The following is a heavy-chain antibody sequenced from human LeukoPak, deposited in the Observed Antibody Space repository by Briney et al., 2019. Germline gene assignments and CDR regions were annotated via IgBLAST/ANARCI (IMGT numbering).Heavy chain of an antibody. J-gene: IGHJ3*02. D-gene: IGHD3-16*02. CDR1: GYTFTSYD. CDR3: ARAAEGYYDYVWGSYRYAFDI. V-gene: IGHV1-8*01. CDR2: MNPNSGNT. Sequence: ASVKVSCKASGYTFTSYDINWVRQATGQGLEWMGWMNPNSGNTGYAQKFQGRVTITRNTSISTAYMELSSLRSDDTAVYYCARAAEGYYDYVWGSYRYAFDIWGQGTMVTVSS.